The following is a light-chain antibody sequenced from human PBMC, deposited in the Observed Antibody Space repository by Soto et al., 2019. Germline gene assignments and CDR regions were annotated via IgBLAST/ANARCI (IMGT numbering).Light chain of an antibody. CDR3: HHYGSSPWT. Sequence: EVLLRQAPRSLSFSPGERATLSCRASQSVSSSYLAWYQQKPGQAPRLLIYGASSRATGIPDRFSGSGSGTDFTLTISRLEPEDFAVNYCHHYGSSPWTFGQGTKVDIK. V-gene: IGKV3-20*01. CDR1: QSVSSSY. J-gene: IGKJ1*01. CDR2: GAS.